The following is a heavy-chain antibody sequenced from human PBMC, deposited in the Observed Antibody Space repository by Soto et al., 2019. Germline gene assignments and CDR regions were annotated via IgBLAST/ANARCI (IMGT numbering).Heavy chain of an antibody. J-gene: IGHJ4*02. Sequence: LSCAASGFTFSSYAMSWVRQAPGKGLEWVSAISGSGGSTYYADSVKGRFTISRDNSKNTLYLQMNSLRAEDTAVYYCAKVEFDCSGGSCYALNYWGQGTLVTVSS. CDR1: GFTFSSYA. V-gene: IGHV3-23*01. CDR3: AKVEFDCSGGSCYALNY. D-gene: IGHD2-15*01. CDR2: ISGSGGST.